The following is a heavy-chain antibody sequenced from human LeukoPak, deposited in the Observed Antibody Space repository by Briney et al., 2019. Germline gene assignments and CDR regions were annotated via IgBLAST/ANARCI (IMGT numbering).Heavy chain of an antibody. V-gene: IGHV1-69*04. Sequence: SVKVSCKASGGTFSSYAISWVRQAPGQGLEWVGRIIPILGIANYAQKFQGRVTITADKSTSTAYMELSSLRSEDTAVYDCARDLSTGYDYVWGSYFDYWGQGTLVTVSS. CDR2: IIPILGIA. CDR1: GGTFSSYA. CDR3: ARDLSTGYDYVWGSYFDY. J-gene: IGHJ4*02. D-gene: IGHD3-16*01.